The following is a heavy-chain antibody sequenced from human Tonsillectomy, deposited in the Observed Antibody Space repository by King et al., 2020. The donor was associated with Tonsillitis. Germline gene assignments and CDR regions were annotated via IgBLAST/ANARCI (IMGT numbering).Heavy chain of an antibody. V-gene: IGHV4-34*01. CDR1: GGSFSDHF. CDR3: SRESGGYFDY. CDR2: IDHSGST. J-gene: IGHJ4*02. D-gene: IGHD2-15*01. Sequence: VQLQQWGAGLLKPSETLSLTCAVYGGSFSDHFWSWIRQPPGKRLEWIGEIDHSGSTNSNPSLKSRGTISLNTSKNHFSLKLNSVTAADTAVYYWSRESGGYFDYWGQGTLVTVSS.